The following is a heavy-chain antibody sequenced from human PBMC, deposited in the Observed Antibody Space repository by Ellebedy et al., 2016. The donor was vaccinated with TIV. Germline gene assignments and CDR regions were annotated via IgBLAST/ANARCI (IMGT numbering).Heavy chain of an antibody. D-gene: IGHD7-27*01. Sequence: GESLKISCAASGFTFSASAMSWVRQAPGRGLEWVSAIGPSGSDWTPYADSVKGRFTISRTNSKNTLYLQMNILRVEDTAVYYCTKGGAGDHGYWGQGTLVTVSS. J-gene: IGHJ4*02. CDR1: GFTFSASA. V-gene: IGHV3-23*01. CDR2: IGPSGSDWT. CDR3: TKGGAGDHGY.